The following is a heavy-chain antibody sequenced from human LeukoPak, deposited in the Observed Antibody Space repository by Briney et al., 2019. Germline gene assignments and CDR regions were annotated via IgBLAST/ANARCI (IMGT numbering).Heavy chain of an antibody. Sequence: GSLRLSCAASGFTFNNYWMSWVRQAPGKGLEWVANIQQDGNEKFYVDSVKGRFIISRDNAKKSLFLQMNSLRAEDTAVYYCTRDTPYGSGSYYKGLDSWGQGTLVTVSS. CDR2: IQQDGNEK. CDR1: GFTFNNYW. J-gene: IGHJ4*02. CDR3: TRDTPYGSGSYYKGLDS. V-gene: IGHV3-7*03. D-gene: IGHD3-10*01.